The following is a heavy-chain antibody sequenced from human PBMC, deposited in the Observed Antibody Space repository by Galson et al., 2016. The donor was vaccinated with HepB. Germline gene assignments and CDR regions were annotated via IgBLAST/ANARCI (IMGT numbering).Heavy chain of an antibody. CDR2: MFHSGST. CDR3: ARLHWVMFGVSIGYFDS. Sequence: SETLSLTCTASGGSIDTTSYFWGWIRQAPGRGLEWIASMFHSGSTYYNPSLKSRVTMSVDMSKNQCSLKLNSVTATDTAMYYCARLHWVMFGVSIGYFDSWGPGTLVTVSS. J-gene: IGHJ4*02. D-gene: IGHD3-3*01. CDR1: GGSIDTTSYF. V-gene: IGHV4-39*01.